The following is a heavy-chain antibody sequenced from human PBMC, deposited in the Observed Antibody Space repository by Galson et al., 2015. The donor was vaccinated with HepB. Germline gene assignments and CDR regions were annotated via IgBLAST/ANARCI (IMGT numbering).Heavy chain of an antibody. J-gene: IGHJ6*02. CDR2: IRNRANNYAT. CDR1: GFTFSGSG. CDR3: TRPGYGGSWFLDYSHGMDI. D-gene: IGHD6-13*01. V-gene: IGHV3-73*01. Sequence: SLRLSCAASGFTFSGSGIHWVRLASGKGLEWVGRIRNRANNYATAYAASVRGRFTVSRDDSKNTAYLQMNSLKTEDTAVYYCTRPGYGGSWFLDYSHGMDIWGQGTTVIVSS.